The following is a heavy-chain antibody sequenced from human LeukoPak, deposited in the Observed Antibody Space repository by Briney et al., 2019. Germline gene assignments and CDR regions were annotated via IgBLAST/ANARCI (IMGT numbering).Heavy chain of an antibody. J-gene: IGHJ6*03. Sequence: GGSLRLSCAASGFSFTTYWMSWVRQAPGKGLEWVANIKQDGTEKYYVDSVKGRFTISRDNAKNSLYLQMNSLRAEDTAVYYCAREHSGYDFPGRDYYYMDVWGKGTTVTVSS. CDR1: GFSFTTYW. CDR2: IKQDGTEK. D-gene: IGHD5-12*01. V-gene: IGHV3-7*01. CDR3: AREHSGYDFPGRDYYYMDV.